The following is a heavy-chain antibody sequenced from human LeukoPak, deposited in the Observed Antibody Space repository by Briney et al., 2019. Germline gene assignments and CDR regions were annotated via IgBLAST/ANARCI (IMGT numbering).Heavy chain of an antibody. CDR2: IYYSGST. CDR3: ARVSNYYDSSGPPQGWFDP. V-gene: IGHV4-59*01. CDR1: GGSISSYY. D-gene: IGHD3-22*01. J-gene: IGHJ5*02. Sequence: SETLSLTRTVSGGSISSYYWSWIRQPPGKGLEWIGYIYYSGSTNYNPSLKSRVTISVDTSKNQFSLKLSSVTAADTAVYYCARVSNYYDSSGPPQGWFDPWGQGTLVTVSS.